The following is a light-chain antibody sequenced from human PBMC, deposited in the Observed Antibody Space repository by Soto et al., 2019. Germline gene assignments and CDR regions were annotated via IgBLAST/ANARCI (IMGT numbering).Light chain of an antibody. Sequence: QAVVTQEPSLTVSPGGTVTLTCASSTGAVTGGHYPYWFQQKPGQAPRTLIYDTSKRHSWTPARFSGSLLGDKGALTLSGAQPEDEADYFCLLSYSGARVFGGGTQLTVL. J-gene: IGLJ7*01. CDR3: LLSYSGARV. V-gene: IGLV7-46*01. CDR2: DTS. CDR1: TGAVTGGHY.